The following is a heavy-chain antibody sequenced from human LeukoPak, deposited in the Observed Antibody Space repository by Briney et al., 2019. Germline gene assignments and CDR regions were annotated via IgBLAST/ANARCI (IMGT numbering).Heavy chain of an antibody. CDR2: INHSGST. CDR1: GGSFSGYY. V-gene: IGHV4-34*01. CDR3: ARAFYGNFDY. D-gene: IGHD4-17*01. Sequence: SETLSLTCAVYGGSFSGYYWSWIRQPPGKGLEWIGEINHSGSTNYNPSLKSRVTISVDTSKNQFSLKLSSVTAADTAVYYCARAFYGNFDYWGQGTLVTVSS. J-gene: IGHJ4*02.